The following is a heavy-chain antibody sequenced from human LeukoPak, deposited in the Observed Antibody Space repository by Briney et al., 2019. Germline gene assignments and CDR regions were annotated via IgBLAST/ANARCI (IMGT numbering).Heavy chain of an antibody. CDR3: ARDRVGATDYFDY. V-gene: IGHV3-30*03. Sequence: PGGSLRLSCAASGFTFSSYGIHWVRQAPGKGLEWVAVISSDGRTTYYADSVKGRFTISRDNSKNTLYLQMNSLRAEDTAVYYCARDRVGATDYFDYWGQGTLVTVSS. J-gene: IGHJ4*02. CDR1: GFTFSSYG. CDR2: ISSDGRTT. D-gene: IGHD1-26*01.